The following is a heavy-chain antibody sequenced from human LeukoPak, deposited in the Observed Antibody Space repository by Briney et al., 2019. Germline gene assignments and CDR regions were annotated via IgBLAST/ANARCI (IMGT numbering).Heavy chain of an antibody. J-gene: IGHJ6*03. D-gene: IGHD5-12*01. CDR3: ARVAPPSIVATIFKPYYYYYMDV. CDR1: GGPISSSSYY. Sequence: SETLSLTCTVSGGPISSSSYYWGWIRQPPGKGLEWIGSIYYSGSTYYNPSLRSRVTISVDTSKNQFSLKLSSVTAADTAVYYCARVAPPSIVATIFKPYYYYYMDVWGKGTTVTVSS. V-gene: IGHV4-39*07. CDR2: IYYSGST.